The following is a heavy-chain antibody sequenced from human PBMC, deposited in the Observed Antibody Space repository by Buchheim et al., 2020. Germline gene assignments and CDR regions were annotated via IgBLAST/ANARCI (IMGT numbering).Heavy chain of an antibody. J-gene: IGHJ5*02. CDR3: ARMGYNGSYYDP. D-gene: IGHD1-26*01. Sequence: QVQLQESGPGLVKPSETLSLTCAVSGYSISNDYYWGWIRQPPGKGLEWIGSISHGGRTFYNPSLKSRVTVSLDASKNHFSLTLTSVTAPDTAMYYCARMGYNGSYYDPWGRGTL. CDR1: GYSISNDYY. CDR2: ISHGGRT. V-gene: IGHV4-38-2*01.